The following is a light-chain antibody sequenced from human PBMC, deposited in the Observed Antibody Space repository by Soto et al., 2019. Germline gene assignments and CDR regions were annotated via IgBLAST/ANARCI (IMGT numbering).Light chain of an antibody. CDR2: QNS. V-gene: IGLV1-40*01. CDR3: QSYDNSRSGYV. J-gene: IGLJ1*01. CDR1: LSNIAARYG. Sequence: QSVLTQPPSVYGAPRQRVTISCSRTLSNIAARYGVFWYHQLPRPALKFLMSQNSGRPSGVRERFSASEPATSASLAITGLQAGDEAVYYCQSYDNSRSGYVFGGGSKVTVL.